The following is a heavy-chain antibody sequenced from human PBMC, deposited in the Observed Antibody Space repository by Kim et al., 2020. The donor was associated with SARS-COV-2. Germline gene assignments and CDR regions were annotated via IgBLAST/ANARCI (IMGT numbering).Heavy chain of an antibody. CDR2: ISGNGENT. Sequence: GGSLRLSCAASGLTFRSYVMSWVRQAPGKGLKWVSAISGNGENTYYTDSVRGRFTISRDNSKNTLYLQMNSLRVEDTAVYYCAKHVGSSTHYGMDVWGQGTTVTVSS. CDR3: AKHVGSSTHYGMDV. V-gene: IGHV3-23*01. D-gene: IGHD2-2*01. CDR1: GLTFRSYV. J-gene: IGHJ6*02.